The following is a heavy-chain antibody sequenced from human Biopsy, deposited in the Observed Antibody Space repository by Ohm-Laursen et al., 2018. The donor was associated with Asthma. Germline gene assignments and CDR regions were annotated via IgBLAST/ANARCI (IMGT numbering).Heavy chain of an antibody. CDR1: GDSVSNTRAV. CDR3: ARVDVVATIIDY. Sequence: SETLSLTCAISGDSVSNTRAVWSWIRQSPSRGLEWLGRTYYRSTWSTDYTVSLKSRMGIVPDTSKNHVSLQLNSVTPEDTAVYYCARVDVVATIIDYWGQGIPVTVSS. D-gene: IGHD5-12*01. V-gene: IGHV6-1*01. J-gene: IGHJ4*02. CDR2: TYYRSTWST.